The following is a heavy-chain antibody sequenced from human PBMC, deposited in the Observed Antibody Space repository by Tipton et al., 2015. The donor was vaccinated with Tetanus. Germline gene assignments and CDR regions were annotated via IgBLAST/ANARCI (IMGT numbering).Heavy chain of an antibody. Sequence: SLRLSCAASGFIFSSYGIHWVRQAPGKGLEWVAVSWYDGTDKYYADSVKGRFTISRDNSKNTLYLQMNSLRAEDTAVCYCAREADCSGGSCFSGVFDNWGQGTQVTVSS. D-gene: IGHD2-15*01. CDR2: SWYDGTDK. CDR3: AREADCSGGSCFSGVFDN. CDR1: GFIFSSYG. V-gene: IGHV3-33*01. J-gene: IGHJ4*02.